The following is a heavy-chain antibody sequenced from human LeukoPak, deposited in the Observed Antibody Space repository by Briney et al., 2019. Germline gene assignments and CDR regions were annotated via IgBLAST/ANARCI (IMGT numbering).Heavy chain of an antibody. CDR3: ARAATVTGSDY. CDR2: ISYDGSNK. CDR1: GFTFRSYG. V-gene: IGHV3-30*19. J-gene: IGHJ4*02. Sequence: GGSLRLSCAGSGFTFRSYGMHWVRQAPGKGLEWVAVISYDGSNKYYADSVKGRFTISRDNSKNTLYLQMNSLRAEDTAVYYCARAATVTGSDYWGQGTLVTVSS. D-gene: IGHD4-17*01.